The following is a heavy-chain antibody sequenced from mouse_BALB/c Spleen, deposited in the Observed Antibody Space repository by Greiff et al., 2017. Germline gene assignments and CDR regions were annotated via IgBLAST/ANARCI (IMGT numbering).Heavy chain of an antibody. V-gene: IGHV5-12-1*01. D-gene: IGHD1-1*02. Sequence: EVKLVESGGGLVQPGGSLKLSCAASGFAFSSYDMSWVRQTPEKRLEWVAYISSGGGSTYYPDTVKGRFTISRDNAKNTLYLQMSSLKSEDTAMYYCARRGSVWFAYWGQGTLVTVSA. CDR3: ARRGSVWFAY. CDR2: ISSGGGST. CDR1: GFAFSSYD. J-gene: IGHJ3*01.